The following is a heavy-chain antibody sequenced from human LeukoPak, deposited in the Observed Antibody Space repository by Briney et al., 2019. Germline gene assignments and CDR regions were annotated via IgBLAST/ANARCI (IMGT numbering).Heavy chain of an antibody. CDR2: ISWNSGSI. CDR3: ASGPFTNSGS. D-gene: IGHD2-8*01. J-gene: IGHJ5*02. CDR1: GFTFDDYA. V-gene: IGHV3-9*01. Sequence: GGSLRLSCAASGFTFDDYAMHWVRQAPGKGLEWVSGISWNSGSIGYADSVKGRFTISRDNAKNSLYLQMNSLRAEDTAVYYCASGPFTNSGSWGQGTLVTVSS.